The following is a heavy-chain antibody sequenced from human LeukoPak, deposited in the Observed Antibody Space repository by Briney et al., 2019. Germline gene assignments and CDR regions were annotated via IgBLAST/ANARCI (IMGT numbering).Heavy chain of an antibody. CDR2: IYSSGST. J-gene: IGHJ4*02. Sequence: SETLSLTCTVSSGSISSYYWSWIRQPPGKGLEWIGYIYSSGSTNYNPSLKSRVTISVDTSKNQFSLKLSSVTAADTAVYYCSEGYFEPFDHWGQGILVTVSS. CDR3: SEGYFEPFDH. V-gene: IGHV4-59*01. D-gene: IGHD2/OR15-2a*01. CDR1: SGSISSYY.